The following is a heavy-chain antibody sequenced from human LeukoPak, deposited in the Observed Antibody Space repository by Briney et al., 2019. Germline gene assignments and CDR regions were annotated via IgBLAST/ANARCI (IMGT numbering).Heavy chain of an antibody. Sequence: GESLRLSCAASGFTFSSYAMSWVRQAPGKGLEWVSAISGSGGSTYYADSVKGRFTISRDNAKNSLYLQMNSLRAEDTAVYYCARDSLTYYGSGYFDYWGQGTLVTVSS. CDR1: GFTFSSYA. CDR2: ISGSGGST. D-gene: IGHD3-10*01. CDR3: ARDSLTYYGSGYFDY. V-gene: IGHV3-23*01. J-gene: IGHJ4*02.